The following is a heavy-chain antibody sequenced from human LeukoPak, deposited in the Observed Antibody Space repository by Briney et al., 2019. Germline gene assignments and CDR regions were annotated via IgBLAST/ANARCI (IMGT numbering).Heavy chain of an antibody. J-gene: IGHJ6*03. CDR1: GYTFTNYH. CDR2: INPNSGGT. V-gene: IGHV1-2*02. CDR3: ARGDIRLGYSYMDV. Sequence: PRASVTVSCKASGYTFTNYHINWVRQAPGQGLEWMGWINPNSGGTNYAQKFQGRVTMTRDTSISTAYMELSRLRSDDTAVYYCARGDIRLGYSYMDVWGKGTTVTVSS. D-gene: IGHD2-15*01.